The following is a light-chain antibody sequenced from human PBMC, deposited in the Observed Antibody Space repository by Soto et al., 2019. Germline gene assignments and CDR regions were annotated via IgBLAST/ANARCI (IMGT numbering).Light chain of an antibody. Sequence: IQMTQSPSSLSASVGDRVTITCRASQSISNYLNWYQHKPGKAPKLLIYAASSLQSGVPSRFSGSGSGTDFTLTISSLQPEDFATYYCQQSYSTPWTFGQGTKVEIK. CDR2: AAS. J-gene: IGKJ1*01. CDR3: QQSYSTPWT. V-gene: IGKV1-39*01. CDR1: QSISNY.